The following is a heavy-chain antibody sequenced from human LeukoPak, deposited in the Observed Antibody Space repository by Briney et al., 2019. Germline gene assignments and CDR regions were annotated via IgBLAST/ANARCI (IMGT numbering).Heavy chain of an antibody. CDR2: IKQDGSEK. CDR1: GFTFSTYA. J-gene: IGHJ4*02. D-gene: IGHD2-2*02. CDR3: ARIRLGYCSSTSCYTKSYYFDY. V-gene: IGHV3-7*01. Sequence: PGASLRLSCAASGFTFSTYAMSWVRQAPGKGLEWVANIKQDGSEKYYVDSVKGRFTISRDNAKNSLYLQMNSLRAEDTAVYYCARIRLGYCSSTSCYTKSYYFDYWGQGTLVTVSS.